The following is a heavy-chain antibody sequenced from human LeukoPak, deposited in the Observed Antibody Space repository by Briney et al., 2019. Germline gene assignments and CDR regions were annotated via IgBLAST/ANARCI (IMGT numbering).Heavy chain of an antibody. J-gene: IGHJ4*02. CDR1: GGSISSGDYY. CDR2: IHYSGST. Sequence: NPSQTLSLTCTVSGGSISSGDYYWSWIRQPPGKGLEWIGYIHYSGSTYYNPSLKSRVTISVDTSKNQFSLKLSSVTAADTAVYYCARTGYSGYHFDFWGQGTLVTVSS. CDR3: ARTGYSGYHFDF. V-gene: IGHV4-30-4*01. D-gene: IGHD5-12*01.